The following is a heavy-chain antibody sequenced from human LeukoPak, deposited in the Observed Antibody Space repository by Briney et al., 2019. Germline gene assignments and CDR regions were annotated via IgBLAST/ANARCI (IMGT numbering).Heavy chain of an antibody. CDR3: AIDTFSPDIVVVPAAITEGDY. CDR2: ISAYNGNT. CDR1: GYTFASYG. J-gene: IGHJ4*02. D-gene: IGHD2-2*02. V-gene: IGHV1-18*01. Sequence: ASVKVSCKASGYTFASYGISWVRQAPGQGLEWMGWISAYNGNTNYAQKLQGRVTMTTDTSTSTAYMELRSLRSDDTAVYYCAIDTFSPDIVVVPAAITEGDYWGQGTLVTVSS.